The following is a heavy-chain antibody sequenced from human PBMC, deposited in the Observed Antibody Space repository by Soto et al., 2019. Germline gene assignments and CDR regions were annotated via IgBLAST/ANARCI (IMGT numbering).Heavy chain of an antibody. CDR2: ISAYNGNT. D-gene: IGHD2-8*01. CDR3: ARGSVLMGAGYSVMDF. V-gene: IGHV1-18*01. CDR1: GYGFTING. J-gene: IGHJ6*04. Sequence: GASVKVSCKAAGYGFTINGISWVRQAPGQGLEWMGWISAYNGNTNYAQKLQGRVTMTTDTSTSTAYMELRSLRSDDTAVYYCARGSVLMGAGYSVMDFGGKGTTATVPP.